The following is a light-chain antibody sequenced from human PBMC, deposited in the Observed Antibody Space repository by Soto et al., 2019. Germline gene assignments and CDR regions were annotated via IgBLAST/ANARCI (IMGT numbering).Light chain of an antibody. V-gene: IGLV3-1*01. J-gene: IGLJ1*01. CDR3: QAWDSSTPSIV. CDR2: QDS. CDR1: KLGDKY. Sequence: SYELTQPPSVSVSPGQTASITCSGDKLGDKYACWYQQKPGQSPVLVIYQDSKRPSGIPERFSGSNSGNTATLTISGTQAMDEADYYCQAWDSSTPSIVFGTGTKLTVL.